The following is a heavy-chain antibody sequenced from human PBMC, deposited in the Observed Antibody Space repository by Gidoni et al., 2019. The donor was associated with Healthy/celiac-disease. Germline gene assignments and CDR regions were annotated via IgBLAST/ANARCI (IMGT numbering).Heavy chain of an antibody. D-gene: IGHD3-9*01. V-gene: IGHV3-15*07. CDR3: TTDVLRYFESRRKEKSIDY. CDR2: IKSKTEGGTT. J-gene: IGHJ4*02. CDR1: GFTFSNAC. Sequence: EVQLVESGGGLVKPGGSLRLSCAAYGFTFSNACMNWVRQAPGKGLEGVGRIKSKTEGGTTDYAAPVKGRFTISRDDSKNTLYLQMNSLKTEDTAVYYCTTDVLRYFESRRKEKSIDYWGQGTLVTVSS.